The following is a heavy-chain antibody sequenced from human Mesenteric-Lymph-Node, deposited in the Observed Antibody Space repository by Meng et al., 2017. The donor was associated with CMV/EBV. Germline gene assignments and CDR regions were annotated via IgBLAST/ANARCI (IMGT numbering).Heavy chain of an antibody. J-gene: IGHJ3*02. Sequence: GSLRLSCTVSGGSISSGDYYWSWIRQPPGKGLEWIGYIYYSGTTNYNPSLKSRVIISIDTSKMQFSLRLTSVTAADTAVYYCAREKSGYSLDDAFDIWGPGTMVTVSS. V-gene: IGHV4-61*08. CDR1: GGSISSGDYY. CDR2: IYYSGTT. CDR3: AREKSGYSLDDAFDI. D-gene: IGHD3-3*01.